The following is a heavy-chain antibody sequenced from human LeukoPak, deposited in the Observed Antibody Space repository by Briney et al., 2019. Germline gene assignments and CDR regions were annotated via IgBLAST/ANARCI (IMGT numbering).Heavy chain of an antibody. D-gene: IGHD3-22*01. V-gene: IGHV1-2*02. CDR1: GYTFTGYY. Sequence: ASVTVSCKAPGYTFTGYYMHWVRQAPGQGLEWMGWINPNSGGTNYAQKFQGRVTMTRDTSISTAYMELSRLRSDDTAVYYCARAGGLEDSSGYSDWGQGTLVTVSS. CDR2: INPNSGGT. J-gene: IGHJ4*02. CDR3: ARAGGLEDSSGYSD.